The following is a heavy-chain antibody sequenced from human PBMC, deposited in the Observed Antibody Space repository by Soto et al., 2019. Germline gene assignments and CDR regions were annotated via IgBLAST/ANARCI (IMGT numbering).Heavy chain of an antibody. V-gene: IGHV1-18*04. CDR1: GYTFSSYG. CDR3: ARIVRMTMVRGVILNDAFDI. Sequence: QVQLVQPASEVKKPGASVKISCRASGYTFSSYGISWVRQAPGQGLEWMGWISAYNGHTNYAQRAQDRVTMTKHTSTSTVYMELRSLRSDDTAVYYCARIVRMTMVRGVILNDAFDIWGQGTMVTVSS. J-gene: IGHJ3*02. CDR2: ISAYNGHT. D-gene: IGHD3-10*01.